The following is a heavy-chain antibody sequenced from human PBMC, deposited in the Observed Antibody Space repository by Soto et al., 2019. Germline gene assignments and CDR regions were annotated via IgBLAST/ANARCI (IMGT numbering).Heavy chain of an antibody. Sequence: EVQLVESGGGLVKPGGSLRLSCAASGFTFSSYSMNWVRQAPGKGLEWVSSISSSSSYIYYADSVKGRFTISRDNAKNSLYLQMNSLRAEDTAVYYCARELRSGSYYNPAAIDYWGQGTLVTVSS. CDR1: GFTFSSYS. CDR3: ARELRSGSYYNPAAIDY. D-gene: IGHD3-10*01. CDR2: ISSSSSYI. J-gene: IGHJ4*02. V-gene: IGHV3-21*01.